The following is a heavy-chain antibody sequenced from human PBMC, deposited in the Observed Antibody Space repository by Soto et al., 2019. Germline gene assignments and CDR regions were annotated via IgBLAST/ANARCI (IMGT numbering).Heavy chain of an antibody. J-gene: IGHJ4*02. D-gene: IGHD3-3*01. CDR1: GFTFSNAW. CDR2: IKSKTDGGTT. V-gene: IGHV3-15*01. CDR3: TTHYDFWSGYFDY. Sequence: PGGSLRLSCAASGFTFSNAWMSWVRQAPGKGLEWVGRIKSKTDGGTTDYAAPVKGRFTISRDDSKNTLYLQMNSLKTEDTAVYYCTTHYDFWSGYFDYWGQGTLVTVSS.